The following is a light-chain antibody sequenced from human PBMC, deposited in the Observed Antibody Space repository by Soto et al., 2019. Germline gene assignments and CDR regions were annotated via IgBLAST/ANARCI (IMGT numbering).Light chain of an antibody. CDR3: VAWDDSLSGLV. V-gene: IGLV1-47*02. CDR1: NANIGNNF. J-gene: IGLJ1*01. Sequence: QPVLTQPPSASGTPGQRVTISCSGRNANIGNNFVCWYQQLPGTAPKLLKYSNDQRPSGVPDRFSGSKSGTSASLAISGLRSEDEADYYCVAWDDSLSGLVFGTGTKLTVL. CDR2: SND.